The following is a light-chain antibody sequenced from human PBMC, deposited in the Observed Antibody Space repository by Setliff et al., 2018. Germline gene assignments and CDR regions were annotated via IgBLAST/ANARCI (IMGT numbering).Light chain of an antibody. CDR2: DVN. V-gene: IGLV2-14*03. CDR3: NSYTRSDTFV. CDR1: SSGVGGYKY. Sequence: QSVLTQPASVSGSPGQSITISCTGTSSGVGGYKYVSWYQHHPGKAPKVVIYDVNQRPSGVSNRFSGSKSGNTASLSISGPQAEDEADYYCNSYTRSDTFVFGTGTKVTVL. J-gene: IGLJ1*01.